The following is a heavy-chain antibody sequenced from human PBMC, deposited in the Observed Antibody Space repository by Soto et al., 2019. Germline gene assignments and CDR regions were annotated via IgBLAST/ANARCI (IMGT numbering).Heavy chain of an antibody. Sequence: SETLSLTCAVYGGSFSGYYWNWIRQPPGKGLEWIGEINHSGSTNYNPSLKSRVTISVDTSKNQFSLKLSSVTAADTAVYYCARDSTSPHDYGDIPGEGMYYFDYWGQGTLVTVSS. J-gene: IGHJ4*02. D-gene: IGHD4-17*01. V-gene: IGHV4-34*01. CDR3: ARDSTSPHDYGDIPGEGMYYFDY. CDR1: GGSFSGYY. CDR2: INHSGST.